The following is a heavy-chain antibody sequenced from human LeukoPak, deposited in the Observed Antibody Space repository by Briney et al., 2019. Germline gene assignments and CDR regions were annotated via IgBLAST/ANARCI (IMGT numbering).Heavy chain of an antibody. V-gene: IGHV3-48*04. Sequence: PGGSLRLSCAASGFTFSSYSMNWVRQAPGKGLEWVSYISSSGSTIYYADSVKGRFTISRDNAKNSLYLQMNSLRAEDTAVYYCARSVAGTVDYWGQGTLVTVSS. CDR2: ISSSGSTI. D-gene: IGHD6-19*01. J-gene: IGHJ4*02. CDR1: GFTFSSYS. CDR3: ARSVAGTVDY.